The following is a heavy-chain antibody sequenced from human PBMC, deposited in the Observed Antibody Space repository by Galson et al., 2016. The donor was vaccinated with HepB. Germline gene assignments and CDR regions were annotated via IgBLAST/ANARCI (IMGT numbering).Heavy chain of an antibody. CDR3: AGGEGSWYYFDY. J-gene: IGHJ4*02. D-gene: IGHD6-13*01. CDR2: IYDSGTT. CDR1: VGSVTSDSYY. V-gene: IGHV4-61*01. Sequence: SETLSLTCTVSVGSVTSDSYYWTWLRQTPGKGLEWIGYIYDSGTTVYNPPLRGRVSISIDPSRNQISLRLNTVTGADTAIYYCAGGEGSWYYFDYWGQGTLVTASS.